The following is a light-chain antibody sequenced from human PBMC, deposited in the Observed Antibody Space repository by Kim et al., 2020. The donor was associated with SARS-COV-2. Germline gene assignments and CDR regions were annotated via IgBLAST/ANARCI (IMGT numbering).Light chain of an antibody. CDR3: NSRDNDGKVV. CDR2: GKN. CDR1: SLRSYD. Sequence: SSELTQDPVVSVALGQTVTITCQGDSLRSYDSSWYHQKAGQAPVLVIYGKNDRPSGIPDRFSGSRSGNTASLTITWAQAEDAADYYCNSRDNDGKVVFGG. V-gene: IGLV3-19*01. J-gene: IGLJ3*02.